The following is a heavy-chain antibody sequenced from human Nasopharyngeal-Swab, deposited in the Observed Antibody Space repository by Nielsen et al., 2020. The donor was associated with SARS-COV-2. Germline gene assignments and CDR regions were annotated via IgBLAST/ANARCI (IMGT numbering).Heavy chain of an antibody. J-gene: IGHJ4*02. CDR3: TSEIYDSSGF. D-gene: IGHD3-22*01. CDR2: IIPIFGTA. Sequence: WVRQAPGQGLEWMGGIIPIFGTANYAQKFQGRVTITADESTSTAYMELSSLRSEDTAVYYCTSEIYDSSGFWGQGTLGTVSS. V-gene: IGHV1-69*01.